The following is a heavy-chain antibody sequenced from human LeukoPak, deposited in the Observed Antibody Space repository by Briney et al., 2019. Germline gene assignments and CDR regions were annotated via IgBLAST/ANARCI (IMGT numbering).Heavy chain of an antibody. D-gene: IGHD2-15*01. CDR1: GFTVSSNY. J-gene: IGHJ6*03. CDR3: ASKLGSYCSGSNCHNYYYYMDV. CDR2: IYSGGRT. V-gene: IGHV3-53*01. Sequence: GGSLRLSCTASGFTVSSNYMSWVRQAPGKGLEWVSLIYSGGRTYHADSVKGRFAISRDNSKNTLYLRMNSLRAEDSAVYYCASKLGSYCSGSNCHNYYYYMDVWGKGTTVTVSS.